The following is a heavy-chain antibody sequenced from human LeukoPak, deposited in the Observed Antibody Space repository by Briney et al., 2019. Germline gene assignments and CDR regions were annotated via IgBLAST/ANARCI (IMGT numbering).Heavy chain of an antibody. J-gene: IGHJ4*02. D-gene: IGHD3-3*01. CDR3: ARENTIFGVDY. CDR2: INSNSGGT. CDR1: GYTFTGYY. Sequence: ASVKVSCKASGYTFTGYYMHWVRQAPGQGLEWMGRINSNSGGTNYAQKFQGRVTMTRDTSISTAYMELSSLISDDTAVYYRARENTIFGVDYWGQGTLVTVSS. V-gene: IGHV1-2*06.